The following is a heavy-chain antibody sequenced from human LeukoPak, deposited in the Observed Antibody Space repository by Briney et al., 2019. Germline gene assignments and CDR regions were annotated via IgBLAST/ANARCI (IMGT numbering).Heavy chain of an antibody. CDR1: GGSFSGYY. CDR3: ARGQRRLQRI. J-gene: IGHJ4*02. V-gene: IGHV4-34*01. CDR2: INHSGST. Sequence: KPSETLSLTCAVYGGSFSGYYWSWIRQPPGKGREWIREINHSGSTNYNPSLKSRVTISVDTSKNQFSLKLSSVTAADPAVYYCARGQRRLQRIWRQGTLATVSS. D-gene: IGHD5-24*01.